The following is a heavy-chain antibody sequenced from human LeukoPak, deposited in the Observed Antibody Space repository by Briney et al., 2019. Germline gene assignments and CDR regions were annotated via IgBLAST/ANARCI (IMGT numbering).Heavy chain of an antibody. CDR1: GYTFTSYY. V-gene: IGHV1/OR15-9*01. CDR3: GRATYYDILTGFDY. CDR2: MCPSDDSI. Sequence: ASVKVSCKASGYTFTSYYMHWVRQAHAQGLEWMGRMCPSDDSISYAEKFQGRVTMTRDTSTSTAYMELSSLRSEDTAMYYCGRATYYDILTGFDYWGQGTLVTVSS. D-gene: IGHD3-9*01. J-gene: IGHJ4*02.